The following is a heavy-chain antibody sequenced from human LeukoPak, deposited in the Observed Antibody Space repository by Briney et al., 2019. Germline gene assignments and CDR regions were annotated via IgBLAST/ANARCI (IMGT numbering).Heavy chain of an antibody. Sequence: PGRSLRLSCAASGFTFSSYEMNWVRQAPGKGLEWVSYISSSGSTIYYADSVKGRFTISRDNAKNTLYLEMNSLRAEDTAVYYCARGGYTSYFDPWGQGTLVTVSS. CDR2: ISSSGSTI. CDR3: ARGGYTSYFDP. D-gene: IGHD2-15*01. CDR1: GFTFSSYE. V-gene: IGHV3-48*03. J-gene: IGHJ5*02.